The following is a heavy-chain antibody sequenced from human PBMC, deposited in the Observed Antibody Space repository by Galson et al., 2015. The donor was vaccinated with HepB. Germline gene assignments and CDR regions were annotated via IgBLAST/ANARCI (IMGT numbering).Heavy chain of an antibody. J-gene: IGHJ5*02. CDR2: ISWNSGSI. CDR1: GFTFDDYA. CDR3: AKDPGDRYGDYGPT. D-gene: IGHD4-17*01. Sequence: SLRLSCAASGFTFDDYAMHWVRQAPGKGLEWVSGISWNSGSIGYADSVKGRFTISRDNAKNSLYLQMNSLRAEDTALYYCAKDPGDRYGDYGPTWGQGTLVTVSS. V-gene: IGHV3-9*01.